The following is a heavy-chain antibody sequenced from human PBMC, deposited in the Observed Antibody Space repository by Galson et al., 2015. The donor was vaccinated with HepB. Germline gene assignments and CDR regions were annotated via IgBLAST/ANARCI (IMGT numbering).Heavy chain of an antibody. CDR3: AREVLRGGYGAAAELDY. J-gene: IGHJ4*02. CDR2: ISAYNGNT. D-gene: IGHD5-12*01. Sequence: SVKVSCKASGYTFTNYGISWVRQAPGQGLEWMGWISAYNGNTNYAQKLQGRVTMTTDTSTSSAYMELRSLRSDDTAVYYCAREVLRGGYGAAAELDYWGQGTLVTVSS. V-gene: IGHV1-18*01. CDR1: GYTFTNYG.